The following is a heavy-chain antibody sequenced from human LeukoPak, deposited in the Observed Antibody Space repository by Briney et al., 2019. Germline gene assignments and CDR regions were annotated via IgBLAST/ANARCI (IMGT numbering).Heavy chain of an antibody. J-gene: IGHJ1*01. CDR3: ARDQSLRYFDWLCPGVH. D-gene: IGHD3-9*01. V-gene: IGHV3-30-3*01. Sequence: GGFLRLSCAASGFNFSTYAINWVRQAPRRGLEWVAVISYDGRNKFYADSVKGRFTISRDNSEKTVYMQMDSRRAEDTAVYYCARDQSLRYFDWLCPGVHWGQGTLVTVSS. CDR1: GFNFSTYA. CDR2: ISYDGRNK.